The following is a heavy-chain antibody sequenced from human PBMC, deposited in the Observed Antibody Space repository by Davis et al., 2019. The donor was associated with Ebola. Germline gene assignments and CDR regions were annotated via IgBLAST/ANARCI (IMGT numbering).Heavy chain of an antibody. D-gene: IGHD3-10*01. CDR3: ARVGYYPAGFDP. Sequence: ASVKVSCKASGYTFTSYYMHWVRQAPGQGLEWMGIINPSGGSTSYAQRFQGRVTKTRDTSTSTVYMELSSLRSEDTAVYYCARVGYYPAGFDPWGQGTLVTVSS. V-gene: IGHV1-46*01. J-gene: IGHJ5*02. CDR2: INPSGGST. CDR1: GYTFTSYY.